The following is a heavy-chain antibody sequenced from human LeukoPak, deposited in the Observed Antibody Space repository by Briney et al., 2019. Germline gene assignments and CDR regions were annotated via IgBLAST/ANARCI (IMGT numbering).Heavy chain of an antibody. CDR3: AREGGSIAAAFNWFDP. D-gene: IGHD6-13*01. CDR2: IIPILGIA. V-gene: IGHV1-69*04. J-gene: IGHJ5*02. Sequence: SVKVSCKASGGTFSSYAISWVRQAPGQGLEWMGRIIPILGIANYAQKFQGRVTIAADKSTSTAYMELSSLRSEGTAVYYCAREGGSIAAAFNWFDPWGQGTLVTVSS. CDR1: GGTFSSYA.